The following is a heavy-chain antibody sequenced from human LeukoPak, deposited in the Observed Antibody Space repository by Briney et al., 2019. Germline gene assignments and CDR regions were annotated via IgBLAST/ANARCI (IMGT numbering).Heavy chain of an antibody. J-gene: IGHJ4*02. CDR2: IYSGGST. D-gene: IGHD5-12*01. CDR3: ARDSAVATIELNYFDY. Sequence: GGSLRLSCAASGFTVSSNYMSWVRQAPGKGLEWVSVIYSGGSTYYADSVKGRFTISRDNSKNTLYLQMNSLRAEDTAVYYCARDSAVATIELNYFDYWGQGTLVTVSS. CDR1: GFTVSSNY. V-gene: IGHV3-53*01.